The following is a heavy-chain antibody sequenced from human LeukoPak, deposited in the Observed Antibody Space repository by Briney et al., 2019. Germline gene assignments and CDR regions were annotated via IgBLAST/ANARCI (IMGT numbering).Heavy chain of an antibody. V-gene: IGHV1-46*01. CDR3: ARAHYASSNIKVPFDV. CDR1: GYTFTNYY. J-gene: IGHJ6*04. CDR2: IDPSAGST. D-gene: IGHD3-22*01. Sequence: ASVKVSCKAFGYTFTNYYMHWVRQAPGQGLEWMGVIDPSAGSTTYAQKFQGRVTMTRDTATSTVYMELSSLRSDDTAVYYCARAHYASSNIKVPFDVWGKGTTVTVSS.